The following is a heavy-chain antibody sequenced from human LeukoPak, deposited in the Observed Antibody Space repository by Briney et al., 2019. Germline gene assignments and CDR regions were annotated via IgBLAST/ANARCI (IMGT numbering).Heavy chain of an antibody. Sequence: PSETLSLTCTVSGGSVSSGGYYWSWIRQHPGKGLEWIGYIYYSGSTYYNPSLKSRVTISVDTSKDQFSLKLSSVTAADTAVYYCARVPWWYSSSPAYYFDYWGQGTLVTVSS. CDR1: GGSVSSGGYY. CDR2: IYYSGST. J-gene: IGHJ4*02. D-gene: IGHD6-6*01. CDR3: ARVPWWYSSSPAYYFDY. V-gene: IGHV4-31*03.